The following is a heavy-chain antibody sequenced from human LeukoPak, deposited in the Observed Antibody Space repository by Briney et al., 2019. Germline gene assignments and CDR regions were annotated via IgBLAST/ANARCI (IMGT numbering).Heavy chain of an antibody. CDR1: GFTFDDYT. CDR3: AKEGGSYLYYYYMDV. D-gene: IGHD1-26*01. CDR2: ITWDGGST. V-gene: IGHV3-43*01. Sequence: AGGSLRLSCAASGFTFDDYTMHWVRQAPGKGLEWVSLITWDGGSTHYADSVKGRFTISRDNSKNSLYLQMNSLRTEDTALYYCAKEGGSYLYYYYMDVWGKGTTVTVSS. J-gene: IGHJ6*03.